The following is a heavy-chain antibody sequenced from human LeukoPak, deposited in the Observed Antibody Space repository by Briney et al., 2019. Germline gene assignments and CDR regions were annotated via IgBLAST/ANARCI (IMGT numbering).Heavy chain of an antibody. CDR2: INSDGSST. CDR3: ARAPDVDTAMVFDP. J-gene: IGHJ5*02. V-gene: IGHV3-74*01. D-gene: IGHD5-18*01. Sequence: GGPLRLSCAASGFTFSSYWMHWVRQAPGKGLVWVSRINSDGSSTSYADSVKGRFTISRDNAKNTLYLQMNSLRAEDTAVYYCARAPDVDTAMVFDPWGQGTLVTVSS. CDR1: GFTFSSYW.